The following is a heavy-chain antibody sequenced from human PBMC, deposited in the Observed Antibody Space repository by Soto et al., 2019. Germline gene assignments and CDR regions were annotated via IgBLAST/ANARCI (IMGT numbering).Heavy chain of an antibody. Sequence: LRLSCAASGFTFSSYWMSWVRQAPGKGLEWVANIKQDGSEKYYVDSVKGRFTISRDNAKNSLYLQMNSLRAEDTAVYYCARGGSNRRGWFDTWGQGTLVTVSS. CDR2: IKQDGSEK. CDR3: ARGGSNRRGWFDT. D-gene: IGHD2-15*01. V-gene: IGHV3-7*03. CDR1: GFTFSSYW. J-gene: IGHJ5*02.